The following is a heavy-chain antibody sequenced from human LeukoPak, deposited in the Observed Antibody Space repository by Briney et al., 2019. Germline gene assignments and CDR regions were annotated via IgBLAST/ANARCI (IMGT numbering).Heavy chain of an antibody. CDR2: INPNNGGP. CDR1: GYSFTGFY. J-gene: IGHJ4*02. Sequence: ASVKVSCKPSGYSFTGFYIHWVRQAPGQGLEWMGWINPNNGGPKYAQKFQRRVTMTRDTSISTAYMQLSRLKSDDTAVYFCARRVGVIGATWPFDCWGQGTLVTVSS. CDR3: ARRVGVIGATWPFDC. V-gene: IGHV1-2*02. D-gene: IGHD3-3*01.